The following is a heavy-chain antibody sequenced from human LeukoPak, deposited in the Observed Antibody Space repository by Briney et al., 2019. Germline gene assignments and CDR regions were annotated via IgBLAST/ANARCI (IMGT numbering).Heavy chain of an antibody. D-gene: IGHD3-10*01. CDR2: ISLDGSDT. Sequence: PGGSLRLSCAASGFTLSSNYMQWVRQAPGKGLVWVSRISLDGSDTTYADFAKGRFTISRDNAKNTVYLEMNSLRAEDTAVYYCARALRSPGASGLDYWGQGALVTVSS. CDR3: ARALRSPGASGLDY. V-gene: IGHV3-74*03. J-gene: IGHJ4*02. CDR1: GFTLSSNY.